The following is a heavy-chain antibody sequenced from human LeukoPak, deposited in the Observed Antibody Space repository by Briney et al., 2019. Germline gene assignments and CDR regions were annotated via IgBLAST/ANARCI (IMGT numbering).Heavy chain of an antibody. CDR3: ARDQYFDFWSSTATPYYFDY. V-gene: IGHV4-4*07. Sequence: SETLSLTCTVTSGSISGHYWSWIRQPAGKEIQWIGRIYTSGATNYNPSLKSRVTMSIDTSKKEFTLKLTSVTAADTAVYYCARDQYFDFWSSTATPYYFDYWGQGTLVTVSS. CDR1: SGSISGHY. J-gene: IGHJ4*02. CDR2: IYTSGAT. D-gene: IGHD3-3*01.